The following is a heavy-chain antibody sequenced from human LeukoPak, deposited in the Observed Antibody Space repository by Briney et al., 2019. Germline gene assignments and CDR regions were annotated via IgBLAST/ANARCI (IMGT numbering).Heavy chain of an antibody. V-gene: IGHV3-21*01. CDR2: ISSSSSYI. CDR1: GFTFSSYS. J-gene: IGHJ4*02. CDR3: ARVAQWLVDY. D-gene: IGHD6-19*01. Sequence: GGSLRLSCAASGFTFSSYSMNWVRQAPGKGLEWVSSISSSSSYIYYGDSVKGRFTISRDNAKNSLYLQMNSLRAEDTAVYYCARVAQWLVDYWGQGTLVTVSS.